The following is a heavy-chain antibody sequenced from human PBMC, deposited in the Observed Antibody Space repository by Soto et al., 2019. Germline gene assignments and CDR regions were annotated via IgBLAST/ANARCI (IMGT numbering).Heavy chain of an antibody. CDR3: ARVSAGGTRWFDS. J-gene: IGHJ5*01. Sequence: PSETLSLTCSVSGGSISTGVWYWSWVREHPGKGLEWIGDIYYRGTTSYNPSLGGRVTISRDTSKNQVSLKLNSVTAADTAVYYCARVSAGGTRWFDSWGQGIRVTVSS. D-gene: IGHD6-13*01. V-gene: IGHV4-31*03. CDR2: IYYRGTT. CDR1: GGSISTGVWY.